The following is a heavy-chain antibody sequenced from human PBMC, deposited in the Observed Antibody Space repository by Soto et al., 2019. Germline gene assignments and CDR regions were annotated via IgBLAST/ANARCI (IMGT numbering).Heavy chain of an antibody. CDR2: IIPIFGTA. Sequence: GASVKVSCKASGGTFSSYAISWVRQAPGQGLEWMGGIIPIFGTANYAQKFQGRVTITADESTSTAYMELSSLRSEDTAVYYCARDREIALNYYYGMDVWGQGTTVTVSS. J-gene: IGHJ6*02. CDR1: GGTFSSYA. D-gene: IGHD6-13*01. CDR3: ARDREIALNYYYGMDV. V-gene: IGHV1-69*13.